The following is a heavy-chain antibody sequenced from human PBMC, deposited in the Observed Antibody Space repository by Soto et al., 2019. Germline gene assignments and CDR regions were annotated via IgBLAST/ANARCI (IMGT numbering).Heavy chain of an antibody. Sequence: SVKVSCKASGGTFSSYAIGWVRQAPGQGLEWMGGIIPIFGTANYAQKFQGRVTITADESTSTAYMELSSLRSEDTAVYYCRYYYDSSGYIYFDYWGQGTLVTVSS. CDR1: GGTFSSYA. D-gene: IGHD3-22*01. CDR3: RYYYDSSGYIYFDY. V-gene: IGHV1-69*13. CDR2: IIPIFGTA. J-gene: IGHJ4*02.